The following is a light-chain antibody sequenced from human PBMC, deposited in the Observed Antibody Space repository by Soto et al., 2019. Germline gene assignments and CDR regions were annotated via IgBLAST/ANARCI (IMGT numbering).Light chain of an antibody. CDR1: QTVSXX. J-gene: IGKJ4*01. Sequence: ERVMTQFPATLSVSPGXKXTLXXXASQTVSXXLAWYQQKPGQAPRLLIYFASTRATGVPARFSGSGSGTEFTLTISNLQSXXXAVXXXXXXNEWPLTFGGGTKLETK. CDR3: XXXNEWPLT. CDR2: FAS. V-gene: IGKV3-15*01.